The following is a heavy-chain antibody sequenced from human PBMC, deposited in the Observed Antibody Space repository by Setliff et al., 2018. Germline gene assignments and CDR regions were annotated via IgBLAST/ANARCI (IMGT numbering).Heavy chain of an antibody. CDR1: GFTFGTYT. V-gene: IGHV3-21*01. CDR2: ISRDSLHI. Sequence: TGESLKISCVGSGFTFGTYTMNWIRQAPGKGLEWVSSISRDSLHIYYADSLKGRFTISRDNAEDSLYLQMNSLRAEDTAVYFCARSENCYATHCSPYDYWGQGALVTVSS. CDR3: ARSENCYATHCSPYDY. J-gene: IGHJ4*02. D-gene: IGHD2-15*01.